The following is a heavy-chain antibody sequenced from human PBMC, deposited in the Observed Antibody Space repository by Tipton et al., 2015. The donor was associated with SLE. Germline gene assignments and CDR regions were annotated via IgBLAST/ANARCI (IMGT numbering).Heavy chain of an antibody. D-gene: IGHD3-10*01. CDR2: IYYSGGT. V-gene: IGHV4-59*11. Sequence: TLSLTCTVSGGSFSSHYWSWIRQPPGKGLEWIGYIYYSGGTNYNPSLKSRVTISVDTSKNQFSLKLSSVTAADTAVYYCARITVGQPDYWGQGTLVTVSS. CDR3: ARITVGQPDY. CDR1: GGSFSSHY. J-gene: IGHJ4*02.